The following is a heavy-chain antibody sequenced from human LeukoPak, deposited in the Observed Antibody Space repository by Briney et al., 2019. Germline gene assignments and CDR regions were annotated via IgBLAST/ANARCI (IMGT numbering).Heavy chain of an antibody. CDR3: ARRDGDYSHPYDY. D-gene: IGHD4-17*01. CDR2: ISGSGVRT. Sequence: PGGSLRLSCAASGFTFSNYAMSSVRQAPGKWLEWLSGISGSGVRTDYADFGKGRFTISRDNSTNTLYLQMNSLRAEDTAVYYCARRDGDYSHPYDYWGQGTLVTVSS. CDR1: GFTFSNYA. J-gene: IGHJ4*02. V-gene: IGHV3-23*01.